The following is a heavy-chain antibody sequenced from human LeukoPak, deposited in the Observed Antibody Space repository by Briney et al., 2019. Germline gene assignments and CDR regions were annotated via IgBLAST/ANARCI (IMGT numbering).Heavy chain of an antibody. D-gene: IGHD3-16*01. V-gene: IGHV1-24*01. J-gene: IGHJ4*02. CDR1: GYTFTSYG. Sequence: ASVTVSCKASGYTFTSYGISWVRQAPGKGLEWMGGFDPEDGETIYAQKFQGRVTMTEDTSTDTAYMELSSLRSEDTAVYYCARGSYSDYWGQGTLVTVSS. CDR3: ARGSYSDY. CDR2: FDPEDGET.